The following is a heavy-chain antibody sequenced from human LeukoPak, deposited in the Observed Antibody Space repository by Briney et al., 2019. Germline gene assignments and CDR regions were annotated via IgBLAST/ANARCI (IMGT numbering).Heavy chain of an antibody. D-gene: IGHD6-13*01. CDR3: ARAGVYSSSWGYFDY. CDR2: IYTSGST. V-gene: IGHV4-4*07. CDR1: GGSISSYY. J-gene: IGHJ4*02. Sequence: HPSETLSLTCTVSGGSISSYYWSWIRQPAGKGLEWIGRIYTSGSTNYNPSLKSRVTISVDKSKNQLSLKLSSVTAADTAVYYCARAGVYSSSWGYFDYWGQGTLVTVSS.